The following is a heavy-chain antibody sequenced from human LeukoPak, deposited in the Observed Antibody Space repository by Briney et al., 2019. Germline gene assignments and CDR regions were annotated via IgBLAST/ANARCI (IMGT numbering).Heavy chain of an antibody. CDR2: INEGGSEK. V-gene: IGHV3-7*01. Sequence: PGGSLRLSCAASGFTFRSYWMTWVRQAPGKGLERVANINEGGSEKNYLDSVKGRFTVSRDNAKNSLYLQMDSLKIEDTAVYYCLSVTETGYWGQGTQVTVSS. D-gene: IGHD1-14*01. CDR3: LSVTETGY. J-gene: IGHJ4*02. CDR1: GFTFRSYW.